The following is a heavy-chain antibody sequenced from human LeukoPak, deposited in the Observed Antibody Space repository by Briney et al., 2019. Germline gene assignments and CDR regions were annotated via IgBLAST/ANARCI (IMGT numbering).Heavy chain of an antibody. CDR1: GGSISSSSCY. CDR2: IYYSGST. V-gene: IGHV4-39*01. CDR3: ASDITGIAAAGIPL. Sequence: SETLSLTCTVSGGSISSSSCYWGWIRQPPGKGLEWIGSIYYSGSTYYNPSLKSRVTISVDTSKNQFSLKLSSVTAADTAVYYCASDITGIAAAGIPLWGQGTLVTVSS. D-gene: IGHD6-13*01. J-gene: IGHJ4*02.